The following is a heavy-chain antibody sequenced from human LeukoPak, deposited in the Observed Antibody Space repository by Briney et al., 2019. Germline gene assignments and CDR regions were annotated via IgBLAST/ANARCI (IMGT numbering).Heavy chain of an antibody. CDR1: GYSFTSYW. CDR3: ARKSITMVRGVAEGSFDY. V-gene: IGHV5-51*01. CDR2: IYPGDSDT. D-gene: IGHD3-10*01. Sequence: GESLKISCKGSGYSFTSYWIGWVRQMPGKGLEWMGIIYPGDSDTRYSPSFQGQVTISADKSISTAYLQWSSLKASDTAMYYCARKSITMVRGVAEGSFDYWGQGTLVTVSS. J-gene: IGHJ4*02.